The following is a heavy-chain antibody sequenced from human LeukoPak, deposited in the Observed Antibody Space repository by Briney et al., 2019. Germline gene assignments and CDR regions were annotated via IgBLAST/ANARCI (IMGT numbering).Heavy chain of an antibody. J-gene: IGHJ4*01. CDR2: LSGSGGST. D-gene: IGHD3-10*01. CDR1: GFTFSSYA. V-gene: IGHV3-23*01. Sequence: GGSLRLSCAASGFTFSSYAMSRVRSAQGKGLGWGSALSGSGGSTYYADSVKARFTISRDNSKNTLYLHMTSLRAEDTDVDNYPKALRGVNVFDYWGQGTLVTVSS. CDR3: PKALRGVNVFDY.